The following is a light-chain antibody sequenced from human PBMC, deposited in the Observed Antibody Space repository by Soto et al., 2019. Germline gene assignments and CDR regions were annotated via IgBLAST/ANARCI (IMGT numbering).Light chain of an antibody. CDR3: QERSNWPSYT. CDR2: DAP. CDR1: QTISNY. V-gene: IGKV3-11*01. J-gene: IGKJ2*01. Sequence: EIVLTQSPVTLSLSPGERATLSCRASQTISNYLAWYQQKPGQAPRLLIYDAPNRATGIPARFSGSGSGTDFTLTISSLEREDFAVYYCQERSNWPSYTFGQGTKLDIK.